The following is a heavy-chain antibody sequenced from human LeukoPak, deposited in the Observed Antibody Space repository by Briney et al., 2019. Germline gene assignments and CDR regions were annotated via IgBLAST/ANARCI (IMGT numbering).Heavy chain of an antibody. Sequence: GESLKISCKGSGYSFTSYWIGWVRQLAGKGLEWMGIIYPGDSDPRYSPSFQSQVTISSDKSISTAYLQWSSLKASDTAMYYCARPTDYYGMDVWGQGTTVTVSS. J-gene: IGHJ6*02. CDR1: GYSFTSYW. V-gene: IGHV5-51*01. CDR3: ARPTDYYGMDV. CDR2: IYPGDSDP. D-gene: IGHD4-17*01.